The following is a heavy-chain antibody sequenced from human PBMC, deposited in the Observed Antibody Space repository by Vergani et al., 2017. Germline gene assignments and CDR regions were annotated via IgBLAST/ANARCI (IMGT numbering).Heavy chain of an antibody. V-gene: IGHV3-30*03. CDR1: GFTSSYYG. J-gene: IGHJ1*01. D-gene: IGHD1-1*01. CDR3: ATKSCGTPVCQIGYFRE. Sequence: QVHLVESGGGVVQPGRSLRLSCVVSGFTSSYYGMHWVRQAPGKGLDWVAVISYDGTQKYYADSVKGRLTISRDNSKRTLYLQMNSLRTEDTAVYYCATKSCGTPVCQIGYFREWGQGTLVTVSS. CDR2: ISYDGTQK.